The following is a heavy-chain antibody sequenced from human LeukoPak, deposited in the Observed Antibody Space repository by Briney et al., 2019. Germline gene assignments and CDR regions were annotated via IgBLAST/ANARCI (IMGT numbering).Heavy chain of an antibody. CDR1: GGSISSYY. CDR2: IYYSGST. V-gene: IGHV4-59*08. D-gene: IGHD3-22*01. Sequence: SETLSLTCTVSGGSISSYYWSWIRQPPGKGLEWIGYIYYSGSTNYNPSLKSRVTISVDTSKNQFSLKLSSVTAADTAVYYCARHAEYYDSSGYYFDYWGQGTLATVSS. J-gene: IGHJ4*02. CDR3: ARHAEYYDSSGYYFDY.